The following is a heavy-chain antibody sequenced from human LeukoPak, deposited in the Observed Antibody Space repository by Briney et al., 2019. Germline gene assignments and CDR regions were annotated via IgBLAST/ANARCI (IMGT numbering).Heavy chain of an antibody. CDR1: GFTFSSYA. D-gene: IGHD6-19*01. CDR3: ARDLGSGWHHFDY. Sequence: GGSLRLSCAASGFTFSSYAMHWVRQAPGKGLEWVAVISYDGSNKYYADCVKGRFNISRDNSNNTLYLQMNSLRAEDTAVYYCARDLGSGWHHFDYWGQGTLVTVSS. J-gene: IGHJ4*02. CDR2: ISYDGSNK. V-gene: IGHV3-30*04.